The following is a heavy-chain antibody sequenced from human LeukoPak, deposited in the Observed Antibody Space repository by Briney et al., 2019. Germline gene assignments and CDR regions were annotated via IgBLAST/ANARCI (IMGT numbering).Heavy chain of an antibody. Sequence: GGSLRLSCAASGFTVSRYWMHWVRQAPGKGLVWVSCIKSDGSSTSIADSAKGRFTISRDNAKNTVYLQMNSLRAEDTAVYYCVRDNRSYNFDYWGQGTLVTVSS. CDR2: IKSDGSST. CDR3: VRDNRSYNFDY. D-gene: IGHD1-26*01. J-gene: IGHJ4*02. V-gene: IGHV3-74*01. CDR1: GFTVSRYW.